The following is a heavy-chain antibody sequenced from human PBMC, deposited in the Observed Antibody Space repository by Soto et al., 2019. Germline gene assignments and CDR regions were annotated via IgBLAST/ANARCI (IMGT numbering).Heavy chain of an antibody. J-gene: IGHJ4*02. CDR1: GGSFNTYY. CDR2: INHGGGL. D-gene: IGHD1-26*01. V-gene: IGHV4-34*01. CDR3: ARVVVGPTPGHFDQ. Sequence: QVQLQQWGAGLLKPSETLSLTCAVYGGSFNTYYWSWIRQPPGKGLEWIGEINHGGGLRYNPSLKSRVSISVDTSKNQFSLKMTSVIAADTAVYYCARVVVGPTPGHFDQWGQGTLVTVSS.